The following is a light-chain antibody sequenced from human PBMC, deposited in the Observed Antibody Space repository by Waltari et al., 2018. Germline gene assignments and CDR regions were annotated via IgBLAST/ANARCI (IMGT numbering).Light chain of an antibody. Sequence: DIQMTQSPSTLSASVGDRVTITCRASQNINNRLAWYQQVPGQAPKVLIYKTSTVESWVPFRFSGSGSGTDFTLTISSLQPEDFATYYCQHYESYSPEVTFGGGTKVEIK. V-gene: IGKV1-5*03. CDR2: KTS. CDR1: QNINNR. CDR3: QHYESYSPEVT. J-gene: IGKJ4*01.